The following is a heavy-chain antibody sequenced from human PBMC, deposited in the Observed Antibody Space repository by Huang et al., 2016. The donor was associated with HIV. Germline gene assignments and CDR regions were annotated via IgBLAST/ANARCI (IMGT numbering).Heavy chain of an antibody. CDR3: AKDSGVAVAGTPFDY. J-gene: IGHJ4*02. CDR2: ISAYNGNT. Sequence: QVQLVQSGAEVKKPGASVKVSCKASVYIFTNYGFSWVRQAPGRGLEWMGWISAYNGNTNYAQKGQGRVTMTTDTSTSTAYMELRSLRSDDTAVYYCAKDSGVAVAGTPFDYWGQGTLVTVSS. CDR1: VYIFTNYG. D-gene: IGHD6-19*01. V-gene: IGHV1-18*04.